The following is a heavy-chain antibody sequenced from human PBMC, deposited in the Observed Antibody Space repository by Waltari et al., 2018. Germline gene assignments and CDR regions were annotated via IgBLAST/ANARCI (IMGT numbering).Heavy chain of an antibody. V-gene: IGHV1-3*01. D-gene: IGHD3-10*01. CDR1: GYTFTSYA. Sequence: QVQLVQSGAEVKKPGASVKVSCKASGYTFTSYAMHWVRQAPGQRLEWMGWINAGNGNTKYAQKFQGRVTITRDTSASTAYMELSSLRSEDTAVYYCARFSNYGSGREGFDPWGQGTLVTVSS. J-gene: IGHJ5*02. CDR2: INAGNGNT. CDR3: ARFSNYGSGREGFDP.